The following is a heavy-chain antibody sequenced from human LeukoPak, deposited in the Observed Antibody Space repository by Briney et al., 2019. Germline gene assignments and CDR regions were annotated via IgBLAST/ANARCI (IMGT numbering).Heavy chain of an antibody. CDR2: IYYSGST. V-gene: IGHV4-59*01. D-gene: IGHD3-3*01. J-gene: IGHJ4*02. Sequence: SETLSLTCTVSGGSISSYYWSWIRQPPGKGLEWIGYIYYSGSTNYNPSLKSRVTISVDTSKNQFSLKLSSVTAADTAVYYCAREVPDFRSEQGGYFDYWGQGTLVTVSS. CDR3: AREVPDFRSEQGGYFDY. CDR1: GGSISSYY.